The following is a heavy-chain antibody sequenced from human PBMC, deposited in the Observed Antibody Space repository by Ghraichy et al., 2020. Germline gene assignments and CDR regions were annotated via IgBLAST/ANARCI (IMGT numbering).Heavy chain of an antibody. CDR2: IYYSGDT. CDR3: ARHSEHSRFDS. J-gene: IGHJ4*02. D-gene: IGHD1-14*01. Sequence: SETLSLTCTVSGGSISSSSYYWGWIRQPPGKGLEWIGSIYYSGDTYDNPSLRSRVTISVDTSKNQFSLKLNSVTAADTAVYYCARHSEHSRFDSWGQGTLVTVSS. CDR1: GGSISSSSYY. V-gene: IGHV4-39*01.